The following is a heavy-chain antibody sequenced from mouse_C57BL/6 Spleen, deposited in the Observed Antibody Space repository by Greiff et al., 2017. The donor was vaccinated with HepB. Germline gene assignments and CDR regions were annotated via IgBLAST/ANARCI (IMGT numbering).Heavy chain of an antibody. Sequence: VKLVESGPGLVQPSQRLSITCTVSGFSLTSYGVHWVRQSPGKGLEWLGVLWSGGSTDYNAAFISRLSISKDNSKSQVFFKMNSLQADDTAIYYCARNYGSSPYFDYWGQGTTLTVSS. V-gene: IGHV2-2*01. D-gene: IGHD1-1*01. CDR1: GFSLTSYG. J-gene: IGHJ2*01. CDR3: ARNYGSSPYFDY. CDR2: LWSGGST.